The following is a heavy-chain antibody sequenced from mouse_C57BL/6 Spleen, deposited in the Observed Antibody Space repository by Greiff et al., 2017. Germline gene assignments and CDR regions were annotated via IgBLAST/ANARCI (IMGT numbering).Heavy chain of an antibody. D-gene: IGHD3-3*01. J-gene: IGHJ3*01. CDR2: IDPSDSYT. V-gene: IGHV1-69*01. Sequence: VKLQQPGAELVMPGASVKLSCKASGYTFTSYWMHWVKQRPGQGLEWIGEIDPSDSYTNYNQKFKGKSTLTVDKSSSTAYMQLSSLTSEDSAVYYCARRGGTGWFAYWGQGTLVTVSA. CDR1: GYTFTSYW. CDR3: ARRGGTGWFAY.